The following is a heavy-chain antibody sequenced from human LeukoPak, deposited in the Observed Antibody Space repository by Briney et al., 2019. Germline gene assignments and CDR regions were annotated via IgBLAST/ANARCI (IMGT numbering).Heavy chain of an antibody. CDR2: IYHSGST. D-gene: IGHD2-2*01. CDR3: AKRYCSSTTCYDDRGAFDY. Sequence: SETLSLTCTVSGYSISSGYYWSWIRQPPGKGLEWIGSIYHSGSTYYNPSLKSRVTISVDTSKNQFSLKLSSVTAADTAVYYCAKRYCSSTTCYDDRGAFDYWGQGTLVTVSS. V-gene: IGHV4-38-2*02. CDR1: GYSISSGYY. J-gene: IGHJ4*02.